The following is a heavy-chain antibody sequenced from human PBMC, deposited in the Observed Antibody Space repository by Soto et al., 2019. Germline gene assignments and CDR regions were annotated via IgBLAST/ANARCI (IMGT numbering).Heavy chain of an antibody. CDR2: IYHSGTA. CDR1: GGSMNYYY. Sequence: PSSTLSLTCSVSGGSMNYYYWIWIRQPPGKGLEWIGYIYHSGTAEYNPSLKSRVTLSVDTSKSQFSLKMSSVTAADTAVYYCARDRAIISAPTKEYVFEIWGQGTMVTVSS. J-gene: IGHJ3*02. V-gene: IGHV4-59*13. D-gene: IGHD5-12*01. CDR3: ARDRAIISAPTKEYVFEI.